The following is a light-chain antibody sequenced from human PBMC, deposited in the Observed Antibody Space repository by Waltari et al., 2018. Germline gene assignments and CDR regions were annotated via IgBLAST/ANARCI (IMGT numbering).Light chain of an antibody. Sequence: DIQMTQSPSSLSASVGDRVTITCRASQSISSYLNWYQQKPGKAPKLLIYAASSLQSGVPSRFSGSGSGIDFTLIISSLQPEDFATYYCQQSYSIFFSFVPLTKVYI. CDR3: QQSYSIFFS. J-gene: IGKJ3*01. V-gene: IGKV1-39*01. CDR1: QSISSY. CDR2: AAS.